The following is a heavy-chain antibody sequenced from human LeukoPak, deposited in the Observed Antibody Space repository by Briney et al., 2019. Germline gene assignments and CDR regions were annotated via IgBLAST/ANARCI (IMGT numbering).Heavy chain of an antibody. J-gene: IGHJ4*02. CDR2: IYYSGST. CDR1: GGSISSNNW. CDR3: ARERPPNYYDSSGYYFDY. D-gene: IGHD3-22*01. V-gene: IGHV4-31*11. Sequence: SETLSLTCDVSGGSISSNNWWSWVRQHPGKGLEWIGYIYYSGSTYYNPSLKSRVTISVDTSKNQFSLKLSSVTAADTAVYYCARERPPNYYDSSGYYFDYWGQGTLVTVSS.